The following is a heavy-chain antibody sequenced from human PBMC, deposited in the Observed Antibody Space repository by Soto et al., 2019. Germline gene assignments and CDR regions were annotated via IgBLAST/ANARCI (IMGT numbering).Heavy chain of an antibody. CDR1: GLTVSSNY. D-gene: IGHD3-16*01. J-gene: IGHJ4*02. V-gene: IGHV3-66*01. CDR3: ARGYWVEGYGAGTYFDY. CDR2: IYSGTTT. Sequence: EVQLVESGGGLVQPGGSLRLSCAASGLTVSSNYMSWVRQAPGKGLEWVSVIYSGTTTHYADSVKGRFTISRDSSKNTLYLQMNRLRAEDTAVYYCARGYWVEGYGAGTYFDYWGQGTLVTVSS.